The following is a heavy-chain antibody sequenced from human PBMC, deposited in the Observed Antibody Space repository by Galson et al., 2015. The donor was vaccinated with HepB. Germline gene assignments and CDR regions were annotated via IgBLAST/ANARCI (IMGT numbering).Heavy chain of an antibody. D-gene: IGHD5-18*01. Sequence: LSLTCGVYGESFNAYYWNWIRQPPGKGLEWIGEVNHRGSTNFNPSLESRLTMSVDTSKNQVSLTLNSVTAADTAVYYCARPEYTYGYSFSYWGQGTLVSVSS. CDR3: ARPEYTYGYSFSY. J-gene: IGHJ4*02. CDR2: VNHRGST. V-gene: IGHV4-34*01. CDR1: GESFNAYY.